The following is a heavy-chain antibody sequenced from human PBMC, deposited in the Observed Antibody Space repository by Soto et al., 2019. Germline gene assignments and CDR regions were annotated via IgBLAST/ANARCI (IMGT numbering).Heavy chain of an antibody. V-gene: IGHV3-23*01. CDR1: GFTFSSYA. CDR3: AKEIGVVVVAATRYYYYGMDV. D-gene: IGHD2-15*01. J-gene: IGHJ6*02. Sequence: GGSLRLSCAASGFTFSSYAMSWVRQAPGKGLEWVSAISGSGGSTYYADSVKGRFTISRDNSKNTLYLQMNSLRAEDTAVYYCAKEIGVVVVAATRYYYYGMDVWGQGTTVTVSS. CDR2: ISGSGGST.